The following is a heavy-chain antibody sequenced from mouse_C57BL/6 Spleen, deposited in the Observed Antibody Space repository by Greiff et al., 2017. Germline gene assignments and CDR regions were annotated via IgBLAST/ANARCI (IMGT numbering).Heavy chain of an antibody. CDR1: GYSITSGYY. J-gene: IGHJ4*01. Sequence: VQLKESGPGLVKPSQSLSLTCSVTGYSITSGYYWNWIRQFPGNKLEWMGYISYDGSNNYNPSLKNRISITRDTSKNQFFLKLNSVTTEDTATYYCARGDPYALDDWGQGTSVTVSP. D-gene: IGHD3-3*01. CDR2: ISYDGSN. CDR3: ARGDPYALDD. V-gene: IGHV3-6*01.